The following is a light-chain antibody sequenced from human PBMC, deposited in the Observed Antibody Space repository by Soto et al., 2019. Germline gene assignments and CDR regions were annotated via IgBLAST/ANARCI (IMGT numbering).Light chain of an antibody. V-gene: IGKV1-8*01. Sequence: AIRMTQSPSSFSASTGDRVTITCRASQGISSYLAWYQQKPGKAPKLLIYAASTLQSGVPSRFSGSGSGTAFTLTISCLQSEDVATYYCQQYYSYPVTFGQGTKVEIK. J-gene: IGKJ1*01. CDR1: QGISSY. CDR2: AAS. CDR3: QQYYSYPVT.